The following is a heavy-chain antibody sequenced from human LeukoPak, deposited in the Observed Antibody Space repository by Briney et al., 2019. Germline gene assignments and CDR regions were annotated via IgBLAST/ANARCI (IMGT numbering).Heavy chain of an antibody. CDR3: ARGGRGSWYAFDI. V-gene: IGHV1-46*01. CDR1: GYTFTNYY. CDR2: INPSGGRT. J-gene: IGHJ3*02. Sequence: GASVKVSCKASGYTFTNYYIHWVRQAPGQGLEWMGMINPSGGRTTYAKKFQGRVTMTRDTSISTAYMELSRLRSDDTAVYYCARGGRGSWYAFDIWGQGTMVTVSS. D-gene: IGHD6-13*01.